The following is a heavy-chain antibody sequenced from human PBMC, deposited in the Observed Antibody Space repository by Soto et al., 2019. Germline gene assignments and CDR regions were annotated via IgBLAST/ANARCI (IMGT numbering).Heavy chain of an antibody. CDR2: IYYSGST. CDR3: ASNYDRKGYYYPYYLDY. J-gene: IGHJ4*02. Sequence: PSETLSLTCTVSGGYISSNNYYWGWIRQPPGKGLEWIGSIYYSGSTYYNPSLKSRLTISLDTPKNQFSLKLNSVTAADTAVYFCASNYDRKGYYYPYYLDYCGQGTLVTVSS. D-gene: IGHD3-22*01. V-gene: IGHV4-39*01. CDR1: GGYISSNNYY.